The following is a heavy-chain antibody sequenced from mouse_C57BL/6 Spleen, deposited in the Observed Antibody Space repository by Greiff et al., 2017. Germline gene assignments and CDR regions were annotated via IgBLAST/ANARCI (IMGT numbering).Heavy chain of an antibody. V-gene: IGHV1-82*01. J-gene: IGHJ4*01. CDR1: GYAFSSSW. Sequence: VQLQQSGPELVKPGASVKISCKASGYAFSSSWMNWVKQRPGKGLEWIGRIYPGDGDTNYNGKFKGKATLTADKSSSTAYLQLSSLTSEDSAVYICASAFYAMDYWGQGTSVTVTS. CDR3: ASAFYAMDY. CDR2: IYPGDGDT.